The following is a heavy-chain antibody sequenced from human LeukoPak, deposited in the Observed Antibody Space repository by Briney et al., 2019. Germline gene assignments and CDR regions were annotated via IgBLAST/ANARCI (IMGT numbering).Heavy chain of an antibody. Sequence: GGSLRLSXAASGFTVSSNYMSWVRQTPGKGLEWVSVIYSGGSTYYADSVKGRFTISRDNSKNTLYLQMNSLRAEDTAVYYCARSYGGNLNWFDPWGQGTLVTVSS. CDR2: IYSGGST. D-gene: IGHD4/OR15-4a*01. CDR1: GFTVSSNY. CDR3: ARSYGGNLNWFDP. V-gene: IGHV3-53*01. J-gene: IGHJ5*02.